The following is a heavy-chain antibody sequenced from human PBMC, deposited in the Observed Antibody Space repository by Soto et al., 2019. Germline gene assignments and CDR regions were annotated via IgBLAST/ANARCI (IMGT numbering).Heavy chain of an antibody. V-gene: IGHV3-30*04. CDR2: ISYDGSNK. CDR3: ARVGFGSAYSSGWYAFDI. J-gene: IGHJ3*02. Sequence: GGSLRLSCAASGFTFSSYAMHWVRQAPGKGLEWVAVISYDGSNKYYADSVKGRFTISRDNSKNTLYLQMNSLRAEDTAVYYCARVGFGSAYSSGWYAFDIWGQGTMVTVSS. D-gene: IGHD6-19*01. CDR1: GFTFSSYA.